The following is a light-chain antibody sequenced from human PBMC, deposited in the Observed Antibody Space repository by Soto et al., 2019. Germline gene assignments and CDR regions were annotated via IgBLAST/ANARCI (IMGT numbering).Light chain of an antibody. CDR1: NIGSKS. CDR3: QVWDIGSGVI. Sequence: SYELTQPPAVSVAPGKTAKITCGGSNIGSKSVHWYQQKPGQAPVLVIYYDTDRPPGVPERLSGSNSGSTAALTISRVEAGDEADYYCQVWDIGSGVIFGGGTKLTVL. J-gene: IGLJ2*01. CDR2: YDT. V-gene: IGLV3-21*04.